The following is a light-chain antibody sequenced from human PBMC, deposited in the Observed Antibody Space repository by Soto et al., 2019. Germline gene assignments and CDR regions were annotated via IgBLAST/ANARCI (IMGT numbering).Light chain of an antibody. J-gene: IGLJ1*01. CDR3: SSYTSSSTQV. CDR1: SSDVGGFND. V-gene: IGLV2-14*01. Sequence: QSALTQPASVSGSPGQAVTISCTGTSSDVGGFNDVSWYQQHPGKAPKLMIYDVSNRPSGVSNRFSGSKSGNTASLTISGLQAQDEAYYHCSSYTSSSTQVFGTGTKVTVL. CDR2: DVS.